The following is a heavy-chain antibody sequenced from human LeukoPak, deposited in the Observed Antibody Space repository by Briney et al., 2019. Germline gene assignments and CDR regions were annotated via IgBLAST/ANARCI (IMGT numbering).Heavy chain of an antibody. D-gene: IGHD5-12*01. CDR1: GFTLSSYE. V-gene: IGHV3-48*03. J-gene: IGHJ4*02. Sequence: PGGSLTLTCAVSGFTLSSYEMNWVRQAPGKGLEWVSNIGSSGTTIYYADSMKGRFTIARANAKHSLYMQMNSTRADDTAVYCCALLTVASDFDYWGRGALVSVST. CDR2: IGSSGTTI. CDR3: ALLTVASDFDY.